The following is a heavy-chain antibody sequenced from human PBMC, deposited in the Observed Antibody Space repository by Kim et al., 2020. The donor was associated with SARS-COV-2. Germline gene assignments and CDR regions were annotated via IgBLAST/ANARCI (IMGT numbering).Heavy chain of an antibody. CDR3: ARDRGRGYYYYGMDV. Sequence: GGSLRLSCAASGFTFSSYWMSWVRQAPGKGLEWVANIKQDGSEKYYVDSVKGRFTISRDNAKNSLYLQMNSLRAEDTAVYYCARDRGRGYYYYGMDVWGQGTTVTVSS. D-gene: IGHD1-26*01. J-gene: IGHJ6*02. V-gene: IGHV3-7*03. CDR2: IKQDGSEK. CDR1: GFTFSSYW.